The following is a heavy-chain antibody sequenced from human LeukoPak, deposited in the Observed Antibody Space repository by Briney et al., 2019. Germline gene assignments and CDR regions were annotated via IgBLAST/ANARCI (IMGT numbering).Heavy chain of an antibody. CDR2: IYFSGST. CDR1: GGSMSSYY. V-gene: IGHV4-59*01. Sequence: SETLSLTCTVSGGSMSSYYWNWVRQPPGKGLDWVGNIYFSGSTDYNPSLKSRVTISLDTSKFQFSLRVNSVTAGDTAVYYCARADPNASGYFYRFNWFDPWGQGTLVTVSS. D-gene: IGHD3-10*01. J-gene: IGHJ5*02. CDR3: ARADPNASGYFYRFNWFDP.